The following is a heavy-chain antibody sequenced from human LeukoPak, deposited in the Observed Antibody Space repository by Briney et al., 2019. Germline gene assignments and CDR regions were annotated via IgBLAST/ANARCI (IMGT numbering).Heavy chain of an antibody. V-gene: IGHV1-24*01. J-gene: IGHJ4*02. Sequence: RASVKVSCKASGYTFTSYGISWVRQAPGKGLEWMGGFDPEDGETIYAQKFQGRVTMTEDTSTDTAYMELSSLRSEDTAVYYCATHFRWGQGTLVTVSS. CDR2: FDPEDGET. CDR1: GYTFTSYG. CDR3: ATHFR.